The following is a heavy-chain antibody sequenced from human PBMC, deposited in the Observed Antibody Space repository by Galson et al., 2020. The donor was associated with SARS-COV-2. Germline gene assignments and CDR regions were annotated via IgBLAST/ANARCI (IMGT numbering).Heavy chain of an antibody. D-gene: IGHD2-2*01. J-gene: IGHJ5*02. V-gene: IGHV3-23*01. CDR2: ITTSGTST. CDR3: AKARVPAAVKWFDP. Sequence: GESLKISCAASGFTFSSYAISWVRQAPGKGLDWVSTITTSGTSTYYADSVKGRFTISRDNSKNTLYLLMNSLSAEDTAVYYCAKARVPAAVKWFDPWGQGTLVTVSS. CDR1: GFTFSSYA.